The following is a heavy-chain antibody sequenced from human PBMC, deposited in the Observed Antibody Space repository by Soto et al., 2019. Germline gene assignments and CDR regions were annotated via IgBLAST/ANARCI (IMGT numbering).Heavy chain of an antibody. CDR1: GGSVSSTNNY. D-gene: IGHD3-9*01. J-gene: IGHJ5*02. V-gene: IGHV4-39*02. CDR3: ARRGYDILTGYTHFDP. CDR2: IYYSGII. Sequence: SETLSLTCTVSGGSVSSTNNYWGWIRQPPGKGLEWIGNIYYSGIIYYNPSLKSRVTISVDMSKNHFSLKLTSVSAADTAVYYCARRGYDILTGYTHFDPWGQGTLVTVSS.